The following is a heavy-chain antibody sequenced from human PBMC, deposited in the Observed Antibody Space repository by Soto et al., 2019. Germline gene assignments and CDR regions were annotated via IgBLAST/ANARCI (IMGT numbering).Heavy chain of an antibody. V-gene: IGHV3-74*01. CDR1: GFTFSNYW. Sequence: EVQLVESGGGLVQPGGSLRLCYAASGFTFSNYWMHWVRQAPGKGLVWVSRINSDGSTTNYADSVKGRFTISRDNAKNTLYLQMNSLRAEDTAVYYCATLTGSSLGWGQGTLVTVSS. J-gene: IGHJ4*02. CDR3: ATLTGSSLG. D-gene: IGHD1-20*01. CDR2: INSDGSTT.